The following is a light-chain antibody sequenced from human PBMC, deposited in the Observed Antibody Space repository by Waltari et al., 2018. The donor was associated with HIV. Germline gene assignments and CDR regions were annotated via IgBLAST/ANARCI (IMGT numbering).Light chain of an antibody. Sequence: QSVLTQSPSASGTPGQRVIISCSGSSSNIGSNSVNWYQQLPGTAPNLLIYSNNERPSGVPDRFSGSKSGTSASLAISGLQSEDEADYHCAAWDDSLNGPVFGGGTKLTVL. CDR3: AAWDDSLNGPV. J-gene: IGLJ2*01. V-gene: IGLV1-44*01. CDR2: SNN. CDR1: SSNIGSNS.